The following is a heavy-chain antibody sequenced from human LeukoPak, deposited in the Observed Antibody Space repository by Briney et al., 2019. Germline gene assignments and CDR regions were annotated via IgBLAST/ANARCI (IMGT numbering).Heavy chain of an antibody. CDR2: ISSNGGST. D-gene: IGHD6-19*01. CDR3: VKDRGGLSSDLGYFDY. J-gene: IGHJ4*02. Sequence: PGGSLRLSCSASGFTFSSYAMHWVRQAPGKGLEYVSAISSNGGSTYYADSVKGRFTISRDNSTNTLYLQMSSLRAEDTAVYYCVKDRGGLSSDLGYFDYWGQGTLVTVSS. V-gene: IGHV3-64D*06. CDR1: GFTFSSYA.